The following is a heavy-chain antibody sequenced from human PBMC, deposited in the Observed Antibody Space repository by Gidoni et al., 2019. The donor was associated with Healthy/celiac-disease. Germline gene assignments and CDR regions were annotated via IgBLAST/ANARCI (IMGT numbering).Heavy chain of an antibody. D-gene: IGHD4-4*01. CDR3: ASVGTTVTTRYFQH. V-gene: IGHV4-31*03. Sequence: QVQLQESGPGLVKPSQTLSLTCTVPRGSISSGGYYWSWIRQHPGKVLEWIGSIYYSGSTYYNPSLKGRVTISVDTSKNQFSLKLSSVTAADTAVYYCASVGTTVTTRYFQHWGQGTLVTVSS. CDR2: IYYSGST. J-gene: IGHJ1*01. CDR1: RGSISSGGYY.